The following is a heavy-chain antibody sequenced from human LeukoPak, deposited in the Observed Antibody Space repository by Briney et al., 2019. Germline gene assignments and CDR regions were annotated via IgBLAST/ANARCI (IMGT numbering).Heavy chain of an antibody. CDR3: AKTVIDTTHFDC. D-gene: IGHD1-1*01. J-gene: IGHJ4*02. Sequence: GGSLRLSCAASGFTFSSYWMSWVRQAPGKGLEWVANIKQDGSETSHVDSVKGRFTISRDNSKNTLYLQMNSLRGEDTAVYYCAKTVIDTTHFDCWGQGTLVTVSP. V-gene: IGHV3-7*03. CDR1: GFTFSSYW. CDR2: IKQDGSET.